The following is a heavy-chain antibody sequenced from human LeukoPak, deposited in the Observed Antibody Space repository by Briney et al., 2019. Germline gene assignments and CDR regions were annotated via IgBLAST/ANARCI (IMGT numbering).Heavy chain of an antibody. J-gene: IGHJ4*02. D-gene: IGHD5-12*01. CDR2: INPNSGGT. Sequence: ASVNVSCKASGYTFTGYYMHWVRQAPGQGLEWMGWINPNSGGTNYAQKFQGRVTMTRDTSISTAYMEVSRLTSDDTAVFYCAREGSGYPYWGQGTLVTVSS. V-gene: IGHV1-2*02. CDR1: GYTFTGYY. CDR3: AREGSGYPY.